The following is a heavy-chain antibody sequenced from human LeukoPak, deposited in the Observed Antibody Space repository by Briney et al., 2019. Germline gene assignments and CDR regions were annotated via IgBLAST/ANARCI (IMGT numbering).Heavy chain of an antibody. J-gene: IGHJ5*02. Sequence: SVKVSCKASGGTFSSYAISWVRQAPGQGLEWMGGIIPIFGTANYAQKFQGRVTITADESTSTAYMELSSLRSEDTAVYYCARSHNKIPAALKKAWFDPWGQGTLVTVSS. D-gene: IGHD2-2*01. CDR1: GGTFSSYA. CDR2: IIPIFGTA. V-gene: IGHV1-69*13. CDR3: ARSHNKIPAALKKAWFDP.